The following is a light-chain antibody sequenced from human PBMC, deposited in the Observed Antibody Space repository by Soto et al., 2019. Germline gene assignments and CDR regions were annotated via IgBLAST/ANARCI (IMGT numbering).Light chain of an antibody. Sequence: QSVLTQSSSASVSLGSSVKLTCTLSSGHSSYIIAWHQQQPGKAPRYLMKLEGSGSYNKGSGVPDRFSGSSSGADRYLTISNLQFEDEADYYCETWDSNTPVFGGGTKLTVL. CDR2: LEGSGSY. CDR3: ETWDSNTPV. J-gene: IGLJ2*01. V-gene: IGLV4-60*02. CDR1: SGHSSYI.